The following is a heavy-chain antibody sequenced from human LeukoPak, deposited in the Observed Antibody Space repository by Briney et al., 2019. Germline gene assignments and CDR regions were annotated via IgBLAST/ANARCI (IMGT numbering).Heavy chain of an antibody. D-gene: IGHD3-10*01. CDR2: INWNGGST. CDR3: ARMIYGSGSYLDAFDI. Sequence: GGSLRLSCAASGFTYDDYCMSWVRQPRGKGLEGVSGINWNGGSTGYAESVKGRFTISRDNAKNSLYLQMNSLRAEDTALCHCARMIYGSGSYLDAFDIWGQGTMVTVSS. V-gene: IGHV3-20*01. CDR1: GFTYDDYC. J-gene: IGHJ3*02.